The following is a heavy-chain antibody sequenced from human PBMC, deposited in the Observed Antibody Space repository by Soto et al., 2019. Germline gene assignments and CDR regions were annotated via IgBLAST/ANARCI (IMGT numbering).Heavy chain of an antibody. CDR1: GFTFSASH. CDR3: ARQTVSCHDF. Sequence: EVQLVESGGGSVQPGESLKLSCSTSGFTFSASHMHWVRQAPGKGLEWVGHMRSKADNYETADGASVRGRFTVSRDDSKNTAYLQMASLKAEDTAVYYCARQTVSCHDFWGQGTLVTVSS. CDR2: MRSKADNYET. J-gene: IGHJ4*02. V-gene: IGHV3-73*01. D-gene: IGHD2-2*01.